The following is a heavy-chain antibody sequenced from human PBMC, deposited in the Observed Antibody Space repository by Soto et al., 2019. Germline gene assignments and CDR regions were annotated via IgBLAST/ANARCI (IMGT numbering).Heavy chain of an antibody. CDR3: AKDRVTVVGYDAFDI. J-gene: IGHJ3*02. Sequence: GGSLRLSCAASGFTLSSYAMSWVRQAPGKGLEWVSGISGSGGSTYYADSVKGRFTISRDNSKNTLYLQMNSLRAEDTAVYYCAKDRVTVVGYDAFDIWRQGTMVTVSS. V-gene: IGHV3-23*01. CDR2: ISGSGGST. CDR1: GFTLSSYA. D-gene: IGHD6-19*01.